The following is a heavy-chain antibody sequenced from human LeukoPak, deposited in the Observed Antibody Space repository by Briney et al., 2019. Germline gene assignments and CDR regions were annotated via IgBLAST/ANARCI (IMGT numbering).Heavy chain of an antibody. CDR3: ARRYCSSTSCYADYYYGMDV. Sequence: GASVKVSCKASGYTFTSYDINWVRQATGQGLEWMGWMNPNSGNTGYAQKFQGRVTMTRNTSISTAYMELSSLRSEDTAVYYCARRYCSSTSCYADYYYGMDVWGQGTTVTVSS. CDR2: MNPNSGNT. CDR1: GYTFTSYD. V-gene: IGHV1-8*01. D-gene: IGHD2-2*01. J-gene: IGHJ6*02.